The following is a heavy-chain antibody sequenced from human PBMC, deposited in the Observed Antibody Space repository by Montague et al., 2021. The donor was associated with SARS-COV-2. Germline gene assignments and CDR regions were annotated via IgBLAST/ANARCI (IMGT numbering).Heavy chain of an antibody. J-gene: IGHJ5*02. V-gene: IGHV2-5*02. Sequence: PALVKPTQTLTLTCTFSGFSLNTSGEGVGWVRQPPGKALEWLALIYWDDDKRYSPSLKSRSTIFKDTTKNEVVLTVANMDPVDTATYYCARYGDYGSWFDPWGQGTLVTVSS. CDR3: ARYGDYGSWFDP. D-gene: IGHD4-17*01. CDR2: IYWDDDK. CDR1: GFSLNTSGEG.